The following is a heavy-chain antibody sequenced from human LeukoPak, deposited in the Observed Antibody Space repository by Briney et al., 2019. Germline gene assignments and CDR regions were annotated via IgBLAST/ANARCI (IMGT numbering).Heavy chain of an antibody. Sequence: GGSLRLSCAASGFTFSSYYMHWVRQAPGKGLVWVSRITNDGRSTSYADSVKGRFTISRDNAKNTLSLQMNSLRTEDTAVYYCARDRMDSSGWSAPYYYYGMDVWRQGTTVTAPS. CDR3: ARDRMDSSGWSAPYYYYGMDV. CDR2: ITNDGRST. D-gene: IGHD6-19*01. V-gene: IGHV3-74*01. CDR1: GFTFSSYY. J-gene: IGHJ6*02.